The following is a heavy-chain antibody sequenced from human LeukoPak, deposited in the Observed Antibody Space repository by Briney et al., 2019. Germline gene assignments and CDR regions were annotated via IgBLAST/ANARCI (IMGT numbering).Heavy chain of an antibody. V-gene: IGHV1-2*02. CDR3: AIYDSSGYLIDY. D-gene: IGHD3-22*01. CDR2: INPNSGGT. CDR1: GYTFTGYY. Sequence: ASVKVSCKASGYTFTGYYMHWVRQAPGQGLEWMGWINPNSGGTNCAQKFQGRVTMTRDTSISTAYMELSRLRSDDTAVYYCAIYDSSGYLIDYWGQGTLVTVSS. J-gene: IGHJ4*02.